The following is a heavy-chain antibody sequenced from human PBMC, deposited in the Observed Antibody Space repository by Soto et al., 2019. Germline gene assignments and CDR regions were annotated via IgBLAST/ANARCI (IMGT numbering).Heavy chain of an antibody. V-gene: IGHV3-23*01. Sequence: EVQLLDSGGGLVQPGGSLRLSCAASGFTFSSYAMSWVRQAPGKGLEWVSSISGSGGSTYYADSVKGRFIISRDNSKSTLYLQMNSLRAEDTAVYYCATGTFNFDSWGQGTLVNVSS. CDR3: ATGTFNFDS. CDR1: GFTFSSYA. J-gene: IGHJ4*02. CDR2: ISGSGGST.